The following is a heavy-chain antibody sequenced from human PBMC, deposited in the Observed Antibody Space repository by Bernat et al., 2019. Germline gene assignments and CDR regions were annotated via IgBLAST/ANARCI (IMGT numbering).Heavy chain of an antibody. V-gene: IGHV1-18*01. CDR1: GYTFTSYS. CDR3: ARSWYCSGGSCYGDY. Sequence: QVQLVQSGAEVKKPGASVRVSCRASGYTFTSYSISWVRQAPGQGLEWMGWISPYNGNTKFAQKVQGRVTMTTETSTSTAYMELRSLRSDDTAVYYWARSWYCSGGSCYGDYWGPGTLVTVS. J-gene: IGHJ4*02. D-gene: IGHD2-15*01. CDR2: ISPYNGNT.